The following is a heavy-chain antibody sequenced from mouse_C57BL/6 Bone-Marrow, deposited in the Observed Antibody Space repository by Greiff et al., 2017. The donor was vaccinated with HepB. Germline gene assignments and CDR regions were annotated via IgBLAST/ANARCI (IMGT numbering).Heavy chain of an antibody. CDR3: ARRSLPTGAMDY. J-gene: IGHJ4*01. CDR1: GFSLTSYG. Sequence: VKVVESGPGLVAPSQSLSITCTVSGFSLTSYGVHWVRQPPGKGLEWLVVIWSDGSTTYNSALKSRLSISKDNSKSQVFLKMNSLQTDDTAMYYCARRSLPTGAMDYWGQGTSVTVSS. D-gene: IGHD5-5*01. V-gene: IGHV2-6*03. CDR2: IWSDGST.